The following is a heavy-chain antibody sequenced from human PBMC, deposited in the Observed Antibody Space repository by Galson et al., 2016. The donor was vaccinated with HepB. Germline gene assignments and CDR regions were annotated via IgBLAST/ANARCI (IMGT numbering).Heavy chain of an antibody. CDR2: IKPDGSET. CDR3: ARVSHLAGSGTYDY. Sequence: SLRLSCAASGFTFSVYWMTWVRQAPGKGLEWVANIKPDGSETYCVDSVKGRFTFSRDNAKNSLFLQMSSLRVDDTAVYHCARVSHLAGSGTYDYWGQGSLVTVSS. V-gene: IGHV3-7*01. D-gene: IGHD3-10*01. CDR1: GFTFSVYW. J-gene: IGHJ4*02.